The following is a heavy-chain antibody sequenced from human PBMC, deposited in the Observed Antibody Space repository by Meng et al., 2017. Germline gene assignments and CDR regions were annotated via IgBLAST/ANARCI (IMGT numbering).Heavy chain of an antibody. CDR1: GYTFTSYY. V-gene: IGHV1-46*01. CDR3: ARFIGVTFGGVIDAFDI. J-gene: IGHJ3*02. CDR2: INPSGGST. D-gene: IGHD3-16*01. Sequence: ASVKVSCKASGYTFTSYYMHWVRQAPGQGLEWMGLINPSGGSTSYAQKFQGRVTMTRDTSTSTVYMELSSLRPEDTAVYYCARFIGVTFGGVIDAFDIWGQGTMVTVSS.